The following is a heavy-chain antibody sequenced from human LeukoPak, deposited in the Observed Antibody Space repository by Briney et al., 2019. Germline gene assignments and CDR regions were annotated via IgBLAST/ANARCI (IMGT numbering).Heavy chain of an antibody. CDR2: VHSDGSST. D-gene: IGHD1-1*01. J-gene: IGHJ3*02. V-gene: IGHV3-74*01. Sequence: GGSLRLSCAASGFTFSNYWMHWVRQAPGKGLVWVSRVHSDGSSTTSADSVKGRFTISRDNAENTLYLQMNSLRAEDTAVYFCARGNAHAFDIWGQGTMVTVSS. CDR3: ARGNAHAFDI. CDR1: GFTFSNYW.